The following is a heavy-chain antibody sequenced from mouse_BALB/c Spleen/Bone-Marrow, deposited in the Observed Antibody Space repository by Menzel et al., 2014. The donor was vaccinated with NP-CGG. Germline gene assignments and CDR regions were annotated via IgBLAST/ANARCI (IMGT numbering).Heavy chain of an antibody. J-gene: IGHJ2*01. Sequence: SCKASGYTFTDYYINWVKQRTGQGLEWIGEIYPGSGNTYYNEKFKGKATLTADKSSSTAYMQLSSLTSDDSAVYFCARHYFDYWGQGTTLTVSS. CDR2: IYPGSGNT. CDR1: GYTFTDYY. V-gene: IGHV1-77*01. CDR3: ARHYFDY.